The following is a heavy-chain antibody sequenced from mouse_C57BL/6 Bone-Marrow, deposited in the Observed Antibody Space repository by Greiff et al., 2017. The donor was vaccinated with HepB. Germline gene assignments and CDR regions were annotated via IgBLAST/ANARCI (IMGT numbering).Heavy chain of an antibody. J-gene: IGHJ3*01. V-gene: IGHV5-6*01. D-gene: IGHD1-1*01. CDR3: ARGRGYYYGSAGAY. CDR2: ISSGGSYT. CDR1: GFTFSSYG. Sequence: EVNVVESGGDLVKPGGSLKLSCAASGFTFSSYGMSWVRQTPDKRLEWVATISSGGSYTYYPDSVKGRFTISRDNAKNTLYLQMSHLKSEETAMYYCARGRGYYYGSAGAYWGQGTLVTVSA.